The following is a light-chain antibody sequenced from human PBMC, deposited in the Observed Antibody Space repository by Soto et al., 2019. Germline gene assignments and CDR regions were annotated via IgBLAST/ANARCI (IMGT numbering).Light chain of an antibody. CDR1: QSVSSSY. Sequence: EIVLTQSPCTLSLSPGERATLSCSASQSVSSSYLAWYHQKPGQAPRLLIYGASTRATGIPARFSGSGSGTEFTLTINSLQSEDFAVYYCQQYNNWPRTFGQGTKVDIK. J-gene: IGKJ1*01. CDR3: QQYNNWPRT. V-gene: IGKV3-15*01. CDR2: GAS.